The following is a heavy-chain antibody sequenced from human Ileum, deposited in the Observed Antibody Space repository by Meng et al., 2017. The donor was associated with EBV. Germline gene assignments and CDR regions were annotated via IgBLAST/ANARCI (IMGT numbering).Heavy chain of an antibody. CDR1: AYTFTGYY. CDR2: ITPSSGGT. D-gene: IGHD7-27*01. V-gene: IGHV1-2*06. CDR3: VRANLGSADY. Sequence: QVQLVQSGAEVXXXXXSVKVSCKASAYTFTGYYMHWRRQAPGQGLEWVGRITPSSGGTTYAQKFQGRVTMTRDTSISTAYMELSSLRSDDAAIYYCVRANLGSADYWGQGTLVTVSS. J-gene: IGHJ4*02.